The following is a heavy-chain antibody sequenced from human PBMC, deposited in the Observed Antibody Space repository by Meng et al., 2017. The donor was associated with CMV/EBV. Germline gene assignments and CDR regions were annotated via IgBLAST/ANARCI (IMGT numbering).Heavy chain of an antibody. CDR2: ISAYNGNT. CDR1: GYTFTSYG. Sequence: QVQRVQAGAEVKKPGASVKLSCKASGYTFTSYGISWVRQAPGQGLEWMGWISAYNGNTNYAQKLQGRVTMTTDTSTSTAYMELRSLRSDDTAVYYCARDIKAAAGTVRVSWFDPWGQGTLVTVSS. J-gene: IGHJ5*02. CDR3: ARDIKAAAGTVRVSWFDP. D-gene: IGHD6-13*01. V-gene: IGHV1-18*01.